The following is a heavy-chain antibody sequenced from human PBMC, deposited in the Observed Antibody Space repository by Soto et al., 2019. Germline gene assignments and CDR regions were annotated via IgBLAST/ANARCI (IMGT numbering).Heavy chain of an antibody. CDR2: ISYDGSNK. D-gene: IGHD7-27*01. CDR3: TGAESPDTAYFSLY. J-gene: IGHJ4*02. CDR1: GFTFSSYA. V-gene: IGHV3-30-3*01. Sequence: GGSLRLSCAASGFTFSSYAMHWVRQAPGKGLEWVAGISYDGSNKYYADSVKGRFTISRDNSKNTLYLQMNSLRAEDSAVYYCTGAESPDTAYFSLYWGQGTPVTVSS.